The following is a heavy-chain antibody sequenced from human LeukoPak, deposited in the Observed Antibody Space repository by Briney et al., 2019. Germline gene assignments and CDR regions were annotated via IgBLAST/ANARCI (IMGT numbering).Heavy chain of an antibody. CDR3: ARSDGYGLVGI. CDR2: IYYSGTT. J-gene: IGHJ3*02. CDR1: GGSISSGSYY. D-gene: IGHD3-10*01. Sequence: SETLSLTCTVSGGSISSGSYYWGWICQPPGKGLEWIGSIYYSGTTYYNPSLKSRVTISVGTSKNQFSLNLSSVTAADTAVYYCARSDGYGLVGIWGQGTMVTVSS. V-gene: IGHV4-39*07.